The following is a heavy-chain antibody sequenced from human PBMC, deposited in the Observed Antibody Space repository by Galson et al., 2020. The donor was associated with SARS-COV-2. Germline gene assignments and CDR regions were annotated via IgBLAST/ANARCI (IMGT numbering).Heavy chain of an antibody. CDR2: ISSSSSYI. Sequence: GESLKISCAASGFTFSSYSMNWVRQAPGKGLEWVSSISSSSSYIYYADSVKGRFTISRDNAKNSLYLQMNSLRAEDTAVYYCARHEGEGVYYYYYGMDVWGQGTTVIVSS. J-gene: IGHJ6*02. V-gene: IGHV3-21*01. D-gene: IGHD1-26*01. CDR1: GFTFSSYS. CDR3: ARHEGEGVYYYYYGMDV.